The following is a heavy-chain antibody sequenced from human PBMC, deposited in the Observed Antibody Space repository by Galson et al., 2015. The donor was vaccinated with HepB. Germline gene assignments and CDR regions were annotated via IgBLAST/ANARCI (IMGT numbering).Heavy chain of an antibody. CDR3: ARVSYGMDV. J-gene: IGHJ6*02. CDR2: IYYLGST. V-gene: IGHV4-59*01. CDR1: GGSINNFY. Sequence: SETLSLTCTVSGGSINNFYWSWIRHVPGKGLEWIGYIYYLGSTNYNPSLKSRVTMSVDTSKNQFSLRLSSVTAADMAVYYCARVSYGMDVWGRGTTVTVSS.